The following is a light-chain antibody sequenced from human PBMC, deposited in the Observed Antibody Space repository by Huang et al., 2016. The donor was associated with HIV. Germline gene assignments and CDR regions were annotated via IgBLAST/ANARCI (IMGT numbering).Light chain of an antibody. J-gene: IGKJ5*01. CDR3: QQTDRFSIT. Sequence: DIQMTQSPSSVSASVGERVTITCRASQDISSYVAWYQQKPGKAPKLLIYATSTLQSGVPSRFSGSSSGTEFTLTISSLQPEDFATYYCQQTDRFSITFGQGTRLEIK. CDR2: ATS. V-gene: IGKV1-12*01. CDR1: QDISSY.